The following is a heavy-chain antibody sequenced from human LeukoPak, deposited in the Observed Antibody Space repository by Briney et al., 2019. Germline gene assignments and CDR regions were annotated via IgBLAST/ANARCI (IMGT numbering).Heavy chain of an antibody. CDR2: IYTGGST. D-gene: IGHD3-22*01. CDR3: AREIGYYFDSDDSRLRGRLDV. J-gene: IGHJ6*04. CDR1: GFTVSSNY. Sequence: QSGGSLRLSCAASGFTVSSNYMTWVRQAPGKGLEWVSVIYTGGSTYYADSVKGRFTISRDNSKNTLYLQMNSLRAEDTALYYCAREIGYYFDSDDSRLRGRLDVWGKGTTVTVSS. V-gene: IGHV3-66*01.